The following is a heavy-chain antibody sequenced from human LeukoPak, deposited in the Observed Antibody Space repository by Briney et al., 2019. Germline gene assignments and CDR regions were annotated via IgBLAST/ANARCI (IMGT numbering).Heavy chain of an antibody. J-gene: IGHJ6*02. CDR2: ISGSGGST. Sequence: GGSLRLSCAASGFTFSSYAMSWVRQAPGKGLEWVSAISGSGGSTYYADSVKGRFTISRDNPKNTLYLQMNSLRAEDTAVYYCAKGGDSAMVYYYYYYGMDVWGQGTTVTVSS. CDR1: GFTFSSYA. CDR3: AKGGDSAMVYYYYYYGMDV. V-gene: IGHV3-23*01. D-gene: IGHD5-18*01.